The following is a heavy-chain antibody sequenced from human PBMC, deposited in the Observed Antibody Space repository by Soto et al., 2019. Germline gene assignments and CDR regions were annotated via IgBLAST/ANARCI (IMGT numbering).Heavy chain of an antibody. CDR1: GGSISSGGYS. D-gene: IGHD3-22*01. V-gene: IGHV4-30-2*01. J-gene: IGHJ4*02. Sequence: PSETLSLTCAVSGGSISSGGYSWSWIRQPPGKGLEWIGYIYHSGSTYYNPSLKSRVTISVDRSKNQFSLKLSSVTAADTAVYYCARDAFGYYDSSGYSDYWGQGTLVT. CDR3: ARDAFGYYDSSGYSDY. CDR2: IYHSGST.